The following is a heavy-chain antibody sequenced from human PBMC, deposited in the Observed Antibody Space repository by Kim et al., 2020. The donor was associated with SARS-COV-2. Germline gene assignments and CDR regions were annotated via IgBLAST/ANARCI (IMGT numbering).Heavy chain of an antibody. D-gene: IGHD6-13*01. Sequence: KGRFTISRDNAKNSLYLQMNSLRAEDTALYYCAKDIRSSGYSSSWYYFDYWGQGTLVTVSS. CDR3: AKDIRSSGYSSSWYYFDY. V-gene: IGHV3-9*01. J-gene: IGHJ4*02.